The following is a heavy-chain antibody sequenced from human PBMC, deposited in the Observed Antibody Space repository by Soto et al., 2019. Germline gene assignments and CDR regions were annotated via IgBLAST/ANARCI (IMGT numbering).Heavy chain of an antibody. CDR2: IYYSGST. CDR1: GGSISSGGYY. CDR3: ARGQSWPYSTSWLGY. D-gene: IGHD6-13*01. V-gene: IGHV4-31*03. J-gene: IGHJ4*02. Sequence: SETLSHTCTVSGGSISSGGYYCSWIRQHPGKGLEWIGYIYYSGSTYYNPSLKSRVTISVDTSKNQFSLKLSSVTAADTAVYYCARGQSWPYSTSWLGYWGQETLVTVSS.